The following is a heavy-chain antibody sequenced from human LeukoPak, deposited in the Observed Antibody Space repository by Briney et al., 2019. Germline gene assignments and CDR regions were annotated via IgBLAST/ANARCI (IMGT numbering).Heavy chain of an antibody. Sequence: ASVKVSCKASGYTFTSYGISWVRQAPGQGLEWMGWIGAYNGNTNYAQKLQGRVTMTTDTSTSTAYMELRSLRSDDTAVYYCARACLGSGSFCYMDVWGKGTTVTVSS. CDR3: ARACLGSGSFCYMDV. CDR1: GYTFTSYG. CDR2: IGAYNGNT. V-gene: IGHV1-18*01. J-gene: IGHJ6*03. D-gene: IGHD3-10*02.